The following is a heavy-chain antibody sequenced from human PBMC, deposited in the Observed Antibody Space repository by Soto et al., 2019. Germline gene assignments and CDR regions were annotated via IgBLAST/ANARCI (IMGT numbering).Heavy chain of an antibody. D-gene: IGHD1-1*01. V-gene: IGHV3-30*18. CDR3: AKGTVPHCYYYYYMDV. Sequence: QVQLVESGGGVVQPGRSLSLSCAACGFSFSSYDMHWVRQAPGKGLEWVAVISYDGKMKFYADSVKGRFTISRDNPQNTLFLQINSLRADDTAVSFCAKGTVPHCYYYYYMDVWGRGTTVTVSS. J-gene: IGHJ6*03. CDR2: ISYDGKMK. CDR1: GFSFSSYD.